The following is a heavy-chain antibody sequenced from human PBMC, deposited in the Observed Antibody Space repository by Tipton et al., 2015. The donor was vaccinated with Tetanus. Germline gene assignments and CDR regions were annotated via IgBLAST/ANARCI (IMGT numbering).Heavy chain of an antibody. V-gene: IGHV1-2*02. Sequence: QVQLVQSGAEVKKPGASVKVSCKASGYTFTGYYMHWVRQAPGQGLEWMGWINPNSGGTNYAQKFQGRVTMTRDTSISTAYMELSRLRSDDTAVYYCARDGGYCSGGSCYGDDYWGQGTLVTVSS. CDR2: INPNSGGT. CDR3: ARDGGYCSGGSCYGDDY. J-gene: IGHJ4*02. CDR1: GYTFTGYY. D-gene: IGHD2-15*01.